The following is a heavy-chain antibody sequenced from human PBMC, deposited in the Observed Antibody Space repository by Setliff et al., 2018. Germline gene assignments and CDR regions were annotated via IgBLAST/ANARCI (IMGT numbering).Heavy chain of an antibody. CDR2: INPSGGST. V-gene: IGHV1-46*01. CDR1: GYTFTGYY. Sequence: ASVKVSCKASGYTFTGYYMHWVRQAPGQGLEWMGIINPSGGSTSYAQKFQGRVTMTRDTSTSTVYMELSSLRSEDTAVYYCAKSGIIAAAGYYFDYWGQGTLVTVSS. CDR3: AKSGIIAAAGYYFDY. D-gene: IGHD6-13*01. J-gene: IGHJ4*02.